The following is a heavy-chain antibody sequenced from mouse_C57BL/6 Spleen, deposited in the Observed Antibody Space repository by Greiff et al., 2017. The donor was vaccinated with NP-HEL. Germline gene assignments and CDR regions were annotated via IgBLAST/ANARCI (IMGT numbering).Heavy chain of an antibody. V-gene: IGHV5-4*01. D-gene: IGHD1-1*01. CDR1: GFTFSSYA. Sequence: EVKLMESGGGLVKPGGSLKLSCAASGFTFSSYAMSWVRQTPEKRLEWVATISDGGSYTYYPDNVKGRFTISRDNAKNNLYLQMSNLKSEDTAMYYCARDSYGSSYFDYWGQGTTLTVSS. J-gene: IGHJ2*01. CDR2: ISDGGSYT. CDR3: ARDSYGSSYFDY.